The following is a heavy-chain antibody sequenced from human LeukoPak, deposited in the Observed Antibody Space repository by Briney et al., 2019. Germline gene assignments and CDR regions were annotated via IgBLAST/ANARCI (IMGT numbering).Heavy chain of an antibody. CDR3: ARGPIQLWLHNGMDV. CDR1: GFPFGDHA. CDR2: IRSIGYGETT. J-gene: IGHJ6*02. D-gene: IGHD1-1*01. V-gene: IGHV3-49*04. Sequence: GSLRLSCITSGFPFGDHAMTWVRQAPGKGLEWVGFIRSIGYGETTEYAPSVKGRFSISRDNSNSIAYLQMNSLNTEDTGIYYCARGPIQLWLHNGMDVWGPGTTVIVSS.